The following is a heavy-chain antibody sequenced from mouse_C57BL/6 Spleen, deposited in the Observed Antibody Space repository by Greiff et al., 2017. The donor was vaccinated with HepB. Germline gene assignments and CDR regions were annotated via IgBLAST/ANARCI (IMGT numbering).Heavy chain of an antibody. CDR1: GYSFTGYY. CDR2: INPSTGGT. J-gene: IGHJ1*03. Sequence: EVQLQQSGPELVKPGASVKISCKASGYSFTGYYMNWVKQSPEKSLEWIGEINPSTGGTTYNQKFKAKATLTVDKSSSTAYMQLKSLTSEDSAVYYCARGYLSGYFDVWGTGTTVTVSS. D-gene: IGHD1-1*01. V-gene: IGHV1-42*01. CDR3: ARGYLSGYFDV.